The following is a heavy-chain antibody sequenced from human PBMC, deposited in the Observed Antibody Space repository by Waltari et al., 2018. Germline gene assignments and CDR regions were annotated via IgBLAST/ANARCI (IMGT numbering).Heavy chain of an antibody. V-gene: IGHV3-49*03. CDR1: GFSFSEYG. J-gene: IGHJ4*02. Sequence: EVQLVESGGRLVQPGRSLRLSCATSGFSFSEYGISWFRHVPGKGLEWVCFLRSEAYGGTPEYAASVRGRFTISRDDSKGLAYLQMNNLRTEDTAVYYCNGRDDYNGGHWGQGTLVTVSS. CDR3: NGRDDYNGGH. D-gene: IGHD4-4*01. CDR2: LRSEAYGGTP.